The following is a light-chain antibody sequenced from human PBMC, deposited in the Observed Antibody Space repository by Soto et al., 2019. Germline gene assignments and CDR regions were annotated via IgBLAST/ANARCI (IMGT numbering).Light chain of an antibody. Sequence: QSALTQPASVSGSPGQSITISCTGTSSDVGSYNLVSWYQQLPGKAPKLIIYEVNERPSGISDRFSGSKSGNTASLTISGLQGEDKADYYCCSYVGSSILMFGGGTKLTVL. J-gene: IGLJ3*02. CDR3: CSYVGSSILM. CDR2: EVN. V-gene: IGLV2-23*02. CDR1: SSDVGSYNL.